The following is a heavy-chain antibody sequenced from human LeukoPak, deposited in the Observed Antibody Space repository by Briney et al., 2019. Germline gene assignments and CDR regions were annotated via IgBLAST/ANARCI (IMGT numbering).Heavy chain of an antibody. CDR2: IYTGGSA. V-gene: IGHV3-66*01. D-gene: IGHD4-17*01. J-gene: IGHJ4*02. CDR3: AKGRNEDGDAALNY. Sequence: GGSLRLSCAASGFTVSSSYMSWVRQAPGKGPEWVSVIYTGGSAYYADSVKGRFTISRDTSKNTLYLQMNSLRAEDTAAYHCAKGRNEDGDAALNYWGQGTLVTVSS. CDR1: GFTVSSSY.